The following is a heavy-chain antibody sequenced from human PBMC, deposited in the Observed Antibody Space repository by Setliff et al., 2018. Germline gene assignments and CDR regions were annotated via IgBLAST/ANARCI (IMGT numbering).Heavy chain of an antibody. D-gene: IGHD3-10*01. V-gene: IGHV4-61*02. Sequence: SETLSLTCTVSGGSISSGSYYWSWIRQPAGKGLEWIGRIYTSGSTNYNPSLKSRVTISVDTSKNQFSLKLSSVTAADTAVYYCARDVLYYYGSGSYYNDWFDPWGQGTLVTVSS. J-gene: IGHJ5*02. CDR1: GGSISSGSYY. CDR2: IYTSGST. CDR3: ARDVLYYYGSGSYYNDWFDP.